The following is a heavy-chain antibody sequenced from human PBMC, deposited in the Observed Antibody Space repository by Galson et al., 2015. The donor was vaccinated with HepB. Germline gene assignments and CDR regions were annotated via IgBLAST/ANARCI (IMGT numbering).Heavy chain of an antibody. J-gene: IGHJ4*02. V-gene: IGHV3-7*03. D-gene: IGHD7-27*01. Sequence: SLRLSCAASGFTFSTYWMTWVRQAPGKGLEWVALIKPDGTDKYYVDSVKGRFTISRDNAKNSLYLQMNSLRAEDTAVYYCATEPHWGPAYWGQGTLVTVSS. CDR3: ATEPHWGPAY. CDR2: IKPDGTDK. CDR1: GFTFSTYW.